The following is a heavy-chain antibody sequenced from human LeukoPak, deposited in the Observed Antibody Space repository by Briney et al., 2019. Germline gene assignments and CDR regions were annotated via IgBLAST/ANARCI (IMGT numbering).Heavy chain of an antibody. D-gene: IGHD3-3*01. Sequence: GGSLRLSCVAPGLTLSNYWMSWVRQAPGKGLEWVATIKPDGSEKYYVDSVKGRFTISRDNAKRSLYLQMDSLRAEDTAVYYCARDASAYYWGQGTLVTVSS. V-gene: IGHV3-7*01. CDR2: IKPDGSEK. J-gene: IGHJ4*02. CDR1: GLTLSNYW. CDR3: ARDASAYY.